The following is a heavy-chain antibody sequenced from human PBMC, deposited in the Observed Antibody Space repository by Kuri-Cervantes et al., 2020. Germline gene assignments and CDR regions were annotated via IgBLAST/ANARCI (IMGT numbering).Heavy chain of an antibody. D-gene: IGHD1-26*01. CDR3: ARGTHGATALDY. CDR1: GFTFSSYA. Sequence: ESLKISCAASGFTFSSYAMSWVRQAPGKGLEWIGYIYYSGSTYYNPSLKSRVTISVDTSKNQFSLKLSSVTAADTAVYYCARGTHGATALDYWGQGTLVTVSS. V-gene: IGHV4-59*01. CDR2: IYYSGST. J-gene: IGHJ4*02.